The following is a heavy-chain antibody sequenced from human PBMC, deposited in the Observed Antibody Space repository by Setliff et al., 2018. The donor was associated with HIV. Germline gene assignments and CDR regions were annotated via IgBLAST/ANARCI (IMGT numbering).Heavy chain of an antibody. CDR3: ARDPASTAYYARFDY. CDR2: ISSDSRYI. Sequence: GGSLRLSCVGSGFNFKNYNMNWVRQAPGKGLEWISSISSDSRYIYYADSVEGRFTISRDNAKDSVYLQISALRGEDTAVYYCARDPASTAYYARFDYWGQGTPVTVSS. CDR1: GFNFKNYN. V-gene: IGHV3-21*01. J-gene: IGHJ4*02. D-gene: IGHD3-16*01.